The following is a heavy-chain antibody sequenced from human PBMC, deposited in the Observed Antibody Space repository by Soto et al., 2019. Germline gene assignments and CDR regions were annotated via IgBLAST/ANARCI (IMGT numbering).Heavy chain of an antibody. CDR2: ISYDGSNK. J-gene: IGHJ4*02. V-gene: IGHV3-30*18. CDR3: AKDLAVRGYFDY. D-gene: IGHD3-10*01. Sequence: QVQLVESGGGVVQPGRSLRLSCAASGFTFSSYGMHWVRQAPGKGLEWVAVISYDGSNKYYADSVKGRFTISRDNSKNTLDLQMNSLRAEDTAVYYCAKDLAVRGYFDYWGQGTLVTVSS. CDR1: GFTFSSYG.